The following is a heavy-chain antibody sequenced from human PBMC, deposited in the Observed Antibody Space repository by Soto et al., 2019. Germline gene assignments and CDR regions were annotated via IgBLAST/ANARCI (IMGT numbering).Heavy chain of an antibody. CDR3: ARGTEVWSGYYAPYYYYGMDV. V-gene: IGHV1-69*13. J-gene: IGHJ6*02. CDR1: GGTFSSDA. D-gene: IGHD3-3*01. CDR2: IIPIFGTA. Sequence: SVKVSCKASGGTFSSDAISWVRQAHGQGLEWMGGIIPIFGTANYAQKFQGRVTITADESTSTAYMELSSLRSEDTAVYYCARGTEVWSGYYAPYYYYGMDVWGQGTTVTVSS.